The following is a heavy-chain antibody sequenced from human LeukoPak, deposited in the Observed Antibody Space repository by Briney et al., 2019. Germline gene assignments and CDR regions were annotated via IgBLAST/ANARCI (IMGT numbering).Heavy chain of an antibody. CDR1: GFTFSSSD. V-gene: IGHV3-13*05. CDR3: ARGGGSSSWYSLDC. J-gene: IGHJ4*02. CDR2: ISTAGDP. Sequence: PGGSLRLSCEASGFTFSSSDMHWARQATGKGLEWVSTISTAGDPYYPGSVKGPFTIPRENAKTSLYLQMNSLRARDTAVYYCARGGGSSSWYSLDCWGQGTLVTVSS. D-gene: IGHD6-13*01.